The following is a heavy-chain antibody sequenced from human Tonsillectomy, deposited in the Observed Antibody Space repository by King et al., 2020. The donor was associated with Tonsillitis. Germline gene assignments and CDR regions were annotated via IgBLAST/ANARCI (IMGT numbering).Heavy chain of an antibody. D-gene: IGHD6-19*01. V-gene: IGHV3-48*01. Sequence: VQLVESGGGLVQPGGSLRLSCAASGFTFSSYNMNWVRRAPGRGLEWVSYISSGSSNKYYADSVKGRFTISRDNAKNSLYLEMNSLRAEDTAVYYCARAQWLDHRDCWGQGTLVTVSS. CDR1: GFTFSSYN. CDR2: ISSGSSNK. J-gene: IGHJ4*02. CDR3: ARAQWLDHRDC.